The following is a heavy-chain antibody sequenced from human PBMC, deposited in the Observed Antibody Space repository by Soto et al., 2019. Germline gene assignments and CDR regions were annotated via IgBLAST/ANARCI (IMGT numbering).Heavy chain of an antibody. J-gene: IGHJ2*01. CDR2: VSYDGGSK. CDR3: AKIYCGGGSCHWFFDL. V-gene: IGHV3-30*18. CDR1: GFTFSSHG. Sequence: QVQLVESGGGVVQPGRSLRLSCAASGFTFSSHGMHWVRQAPGKGLGWVAVVSYDGGSKYYGDSVKGRFTVSRDNSKNTLYLEMNRLRTEDTAVYYCAKIYCGGGSCHWFFDLWGRGTLVTVSS. D-gene: IGHD2-15*01.